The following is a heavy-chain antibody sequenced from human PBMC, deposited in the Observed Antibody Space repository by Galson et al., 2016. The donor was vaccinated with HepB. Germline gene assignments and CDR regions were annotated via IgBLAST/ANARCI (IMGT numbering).Heavy chain of an antibody. CDR2: ISGSAMTFT. V-gene: IGHV3-11*06. J-gene: IGHJ4*02. D-gene: IGHD1-7*01. CDR3: ARGTSPGY. Sequence: SLRLSCAASGFTFTDFYMSWIRQVPGKGLEYIAYISGSAMTFTNYAESVKGRFTISRDNAKFSVLLQMNSLRVEDTAVYFCARGTSPGYWGQGTLVIVSS. CDR1: GFTFTDFY.